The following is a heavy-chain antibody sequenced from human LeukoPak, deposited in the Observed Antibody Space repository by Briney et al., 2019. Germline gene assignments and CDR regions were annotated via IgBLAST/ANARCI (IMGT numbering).Heavy chain of an antibody. CDR3: ARAEEQQLVFYYYYMDV. CDR2: IYSGGST. Sequence: GGSLRLSCAASGFTFNIYWMSWVRQAPGKGLEWVSVIYSGGSTYYADSVKGRFTISRDNSKNTLYLQMNSLRAEDTAVYYCARAEEQQLVFYYYYMDVWGKGTTVTVSS. D-gene: IGHD6-13*01. CDR1: GFTFNIYW. J-gene: IGHJ6*03. V-gene: IGHV3-66*01.